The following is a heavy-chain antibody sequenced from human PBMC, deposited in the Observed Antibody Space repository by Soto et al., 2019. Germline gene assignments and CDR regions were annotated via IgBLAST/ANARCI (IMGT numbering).Heavy chain of an antibody. CDR1: GGSFSGYY. Sequence: SEALSLTCAVYGGSFSGYYWSWIRQPPGKGLEWIGEINHSGSTNYNPSLKSRVTISVDTAKNQFSLKLSSVTAADTAVYYCARQPDFWSGYYTEYTFDYWGQGTLVTVSS. D-gene: IGHD3-3*01. CDR2: INHSGST. V-gene: IGHV4-34*01. CDR3: ARQPDFWSGYYTEYTFDY. J-gene: IGHJ4*02.